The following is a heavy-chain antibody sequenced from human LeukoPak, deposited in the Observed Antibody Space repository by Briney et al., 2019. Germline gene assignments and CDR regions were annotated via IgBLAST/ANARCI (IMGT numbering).Heavy chain of an antibody. V-gene: IGHV3-21*01. CDR2: ISSTSAYI. Sequence: GGSLRLSCAASGFTFTNYAMSWVRQAPGKGLEWVSSISSTSAYIYYADSVKGRFTISRDSVDNVVYLQMNSLGAEDTAVYYCARVAVSGPTGWFDSWGQGTLVIVSS. J-gene: IGHJ5*01. CDR3: ARVAVSGPTGWFDS. CDR1: GFTFTNYA. D-gene: IGHD2-8*02.